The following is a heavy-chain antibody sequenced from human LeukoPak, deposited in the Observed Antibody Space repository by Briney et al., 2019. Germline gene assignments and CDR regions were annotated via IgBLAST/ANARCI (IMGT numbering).Heavy chain of an antibody. CDR1: GGSISSYY. CDR3: ARHLRNNWFDP. Sequence: PSETLFLTCTVSGGSISSYYWSWIRQPPGKGLEWIGNIYYSGSTNYNPSLKSRVTISVDTSKNQFSLKLTSVTAADTAVYYCARHLRNNWFDPWGQGTLVTVSS. V-gene: IGHV4-59*08. J-gene: IGHJ5*02. CDR2: IYYSGST.